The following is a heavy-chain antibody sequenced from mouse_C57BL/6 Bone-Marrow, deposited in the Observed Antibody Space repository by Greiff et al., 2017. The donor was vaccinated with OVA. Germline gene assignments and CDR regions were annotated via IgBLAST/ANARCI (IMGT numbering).Heavy chain of an antibody. Sequence: EVQLQQSGAELVRPGASVKLSCTASGFNIKDDYMHWVKQRPEQGLEWIGWIDPENGDTAYASKFQGKATITADTSSNTAYLQLSSLTAEDTAVYYCTSYGNLDYWGQGTTLTVSS. CDR1: GFNIKDDY. J-gene: IGHJ2*01. CDR3: TSYGNLDY. CDR2: IDPENGDT. D-gene: IGHD2-1*01. V-gene: IGHV14-4*01.